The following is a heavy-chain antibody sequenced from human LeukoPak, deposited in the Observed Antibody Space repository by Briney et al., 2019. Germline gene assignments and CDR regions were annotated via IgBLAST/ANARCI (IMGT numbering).Heavy chain of an antibody. J-gene: IGHJ4*02. CDR2: IYYSGST. D-gene: IGHD2-15*01. CDR1: GGSIGSSSYY. Sequence: SETLSLTCTVSGGSIGSSSYYWGWIRQPPGKGLEWIGSIYYSGSTYYNPSLKSRVTISVDTSKNQFSLKLSSVTAADTAVYYCAREPVVVVAPTQNHYFDYWGQGTLVTVSS. CDR3: AREPVVVVAPTQNHYFDY. V-gene: IGHV4-39*07.